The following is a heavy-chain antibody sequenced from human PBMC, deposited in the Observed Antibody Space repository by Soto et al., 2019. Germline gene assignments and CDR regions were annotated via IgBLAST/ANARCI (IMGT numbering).Heavy chain of an antibody. D-gene: IGHD3-3*01. Sequence: EVQLLESGGGLVQPGGSLRLSCAASGFTFSSYAMSWVRQAPGKGLEWVSAISGSGGSTYYADSVKGRFTISRDNSKNSLYLQRNSLRAEDTAVYYCAKDYDSWSGSGEGFDPWGQGTMVTVSS. CDR3: AKDYDSWSGSGEGFDP. J-gene: IGHJ5*02. CDR1: GFTFSSYA. V-gene: IGHV3-23*01. CDR2: ISGSGGST.